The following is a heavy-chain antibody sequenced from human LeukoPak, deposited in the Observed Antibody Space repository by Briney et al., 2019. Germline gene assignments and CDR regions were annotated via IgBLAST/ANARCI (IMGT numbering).Heavy chain of an antibody. Sequence: GRSLRLSCAASGFTFSAYWMSLVRQAPGKGLEWVANIKQDGSDKYYVDSVKGRFTISRDNAKNSLYLQMNSLRAEDTAVYYCARKTVVGSYFDYWGQGTPVTVSS. CDR3: ARKTVVGSYFDY. V-gene: IGHV3-7*03. CDR1: GFTFSAYW. CDR2: IKQDGSDK. D-gene: IGHD4-23*01. J-gene: IGHJ4*02.